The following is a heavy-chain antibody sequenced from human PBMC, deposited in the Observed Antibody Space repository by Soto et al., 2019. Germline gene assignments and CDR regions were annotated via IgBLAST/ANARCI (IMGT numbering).Heavy chain of an antibody. Sequence: QVHLVQSGAEVAKPGASVKVSCKPSGYTFTGYYIHWVRQAPGQGLEWMGWINPSSGDSKYAQKFQGRVPMTRDTSISTAYLDLRNLRSDDTAVYYCAREGGSAYGMDVWGQGTAVTVSS. CDR3: AREGGSAYGMDV. D-gene: IGHD1-26*01. V-gene: IGHV1-2*02. CDR2: INPSSGDS. CDR1: GYTFTGYY. J-gene: IGHJ6*02.